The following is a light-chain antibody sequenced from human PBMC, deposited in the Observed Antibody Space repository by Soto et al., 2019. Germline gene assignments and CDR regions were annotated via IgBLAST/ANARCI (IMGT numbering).Light chain of an antibody. J-gene: IGKJ5*01. CDR3: HQYNNWPPST. CDR1: QSVSSY. CDR2: GAS. Sequence: EIVLTQSPSTLSLSPGERATLSCRASQSVSSYLAWYQQKPGQAPRLLIYGASSRATGIPDRFSGSGSGTDFTLTISSLQAEDFGVYFCHQYNNWPPSTFGQGTRLEIK. V-gene: IGKV3-11*01.